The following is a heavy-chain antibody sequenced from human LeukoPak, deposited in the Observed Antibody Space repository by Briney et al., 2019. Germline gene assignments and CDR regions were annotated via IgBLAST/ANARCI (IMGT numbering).Heavy chain of an antibody. D-gene: IGHD6-13*01. CDR2: IFYSGSP. CDR3: ARVGHIVAAGTYDY. CDR1: GDSISSHY. Sequence: PSETLSLTCTVSGDSISSHYWSWIRQPPGKGLEWIGNIFYSGSPNYNPSLKSRVTTSFDTSKNQFSLKLSFVTAADTAVYYCARVGHIVAAGTYDYWGQGTLVTVSS. V-gene: IGHV4-59*11. J-gene: IGHJ4*02.